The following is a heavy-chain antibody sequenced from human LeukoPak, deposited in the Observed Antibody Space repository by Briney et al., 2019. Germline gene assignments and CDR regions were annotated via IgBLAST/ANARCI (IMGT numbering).Heavy chain of an antibody. CDR3: AAKILGSAPFDF. D-gene: IGHD3-10*01. J-gene: IGHJ4*02. CDR1: GFTFSTYG. Sequence: GGSLRLSCAASGFTFSTYGMAWVRQVPGNRLEWVSSIGATGGLISYADSVKGRFTVSSSEKTFYLQTNSLRAEDTAVYFCAAKILGSAPFDFWGQGTLVTVSA. CDR2: IGATGGLI. V-gene: IGHV3-23*01.